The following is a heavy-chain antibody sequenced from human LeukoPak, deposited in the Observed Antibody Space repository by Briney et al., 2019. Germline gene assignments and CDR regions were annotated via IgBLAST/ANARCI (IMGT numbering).Heavy chain of an antibody. CDR1: GGSISSYY. J-gene: IGHJ5*02. Sequence: SETLSLTCTVSGGSISSYYWSWIRQPPGKGLQWIGYIFHSGSTNYNPSLKSRVTISLDTSKKQSSLKLSSVTAADTAVYYCVSNYYDNSGFFDPWGQGTLVTVSS. CDR3: VSNYYDNSGFFDP. V-gene: IGHV4-59*01. D-gene: IGHD3-22*01. CDR2: IFHSGST.